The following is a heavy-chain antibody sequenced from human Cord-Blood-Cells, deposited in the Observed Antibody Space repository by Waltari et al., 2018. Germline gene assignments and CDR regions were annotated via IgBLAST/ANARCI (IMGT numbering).Heavy chain of an antibody. V-gene: IGHV3-7*01. D-gene: IGHD2-8*02. CDR3: ARGPVDWCLFDY. Sequence: EVQLVESGGGLVQPGGFLRLSCAASGFTFSSYWMSWVRQAPGKGLEGVANIKQDESEKCYVDSVKARFTISRDNGKNSVYLQMNSLRAGDTAVYCCARGPVDWCLFDYWSQGTLVTVSS. J-gene: IGHJ4*02. CDR1: GFTFSSYW. CDR2: IKQDESEK.